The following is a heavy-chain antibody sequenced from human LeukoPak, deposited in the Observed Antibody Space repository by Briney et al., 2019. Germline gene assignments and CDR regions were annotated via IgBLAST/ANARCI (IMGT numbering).Heavy chain of an antibody. V-gene: IGHV3-21*01. CDR2: ISSSSSYI. Sequence: GGSLRLSCAASGFTFSSYSMNWVRQAPGKGLEWVSSISSSSSYIYYADSVKGRFTISRDIAKNSLYLQMNSLRAEDTAVYYCARDAPRIVVVPAAIFPMDVWGKGTTVTVSS. D-gene: IGHD2-2*02. J-gene: IGHJ6*03. CDR3: ARDAPRIVVVPAAIFPMDV. CDR1: GFTFSSYS.